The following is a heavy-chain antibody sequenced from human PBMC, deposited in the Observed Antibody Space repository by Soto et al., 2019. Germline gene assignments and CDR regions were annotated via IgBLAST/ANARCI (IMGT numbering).Heavy chain of an antibody. Sequence: PSETLSLTCTVSGGSISSYYWSWIRQPPGKGLEWIGYIYYSGSTNYNPSLKSRVTISVDTSKNQFSLKLSSVTAADTAVYYCARDHDSGSLTFDYWGQGTLVTVSS. CDR1: GGSISSYY. V-gene: IGHV4-59*01. CDR2: IYYSGST. CDR3: ARDHDSGSLTFDY. D-gene: IGHD1-26*01. J-gene: IGHJ4*02.